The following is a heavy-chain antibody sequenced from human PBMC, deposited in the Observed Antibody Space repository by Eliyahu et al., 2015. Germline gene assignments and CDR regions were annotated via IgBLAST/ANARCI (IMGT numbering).Heavy chain of an antibody. CDR1: GFTFSSYE. Sequence: EVQLVESGGGLVQPGGSLRLSCVVSGFTFSSYEMNWVRQAPGKGLEWVSYIRGSGSKIFYADSVKGRFTISRDNAKNSLYLQMNSLRVDDTAVYYCAREIPSRGGDAMDVWGQGTTVIVSS. CDR3: AREIPSRGGDAMDV. V-gene: IGHV3-48*03. CDR2: IRGSGSKI. D-gene: IGHD6-6*01. J-gene: IGHJ6*02.